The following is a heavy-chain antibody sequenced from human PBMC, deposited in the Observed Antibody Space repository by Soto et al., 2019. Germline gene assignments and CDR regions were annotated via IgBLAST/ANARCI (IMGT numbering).Heavy chain of an antibody. CDR2: INHSGST. J-gene: IGHJ4*02. Sequence: QVQLQQWGAGLLKPSETLSLTCAVYGGSFSGYYWSWIRQPPGKGLEWIGEINHSGSTNYNPSLKSRVTISVDTSKNQFSLKLSSVTAADTAVYYCARIGSWYDFWSGYYEALTVTNHHFDYWGQGTLVTVSS. CDR1: GGSFSGYY. CDR3: ARIGSWYDFWSGYYEALTVTNHHFDY. V-gene: IGHV4-34*01. D-gene: IGHD3-3*01.